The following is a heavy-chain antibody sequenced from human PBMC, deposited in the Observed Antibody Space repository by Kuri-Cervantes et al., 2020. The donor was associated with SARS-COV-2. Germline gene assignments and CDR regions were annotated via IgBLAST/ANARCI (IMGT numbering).Heavy chain of an antibody. V-gene: IGHV4-4*07. CDR1: GGSMNSYY. CDR3: ASQVVPAAIAVEYFQH. Sequence: SETLSLTCIVSGGSMNSYYWSWIRQPAGKGLEWIGRIYASGSTNYNPSLKSRVTTSVDTSKNQFSLKLSSVTAADTAVYYCASQVVPAAIAVEYFQHWGQGTLVTVSS. J-gene: IGHJ1*01. D-gene: IGHD2-2*02. CDR2: IYASGST.